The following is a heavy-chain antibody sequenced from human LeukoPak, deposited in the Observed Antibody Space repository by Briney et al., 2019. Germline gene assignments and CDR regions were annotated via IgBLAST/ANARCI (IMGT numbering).Heavy chain of an antibody. CDR3: AKISSH. V-gene: IGHV3-30*02. J-gene: IGHJ4*02. Sequence: GGSLRLSCVASGFIFSSFGLNWAAKAPGKGLEWVAFIRYDGSSKYYADSVKGRFTISRDISRNTLYLEMNSLRPDDTAVYYCAKISSHWGQGTLVTVSS. CDR1: GFIFSSFG. CDR2: IRYDGSSK. D-gene: IGHD3-3*02.